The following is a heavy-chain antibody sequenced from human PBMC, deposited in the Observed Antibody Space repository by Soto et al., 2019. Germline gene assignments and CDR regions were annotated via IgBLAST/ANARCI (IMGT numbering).Heavy chain of an antibody. D-gene: IGHD6-13*01. CDR1: GGSISSGDYY. J-gene: IGHJ6*02. CDR3: ARQYGYTSSCTYYYSSVLAV. V-gene: IGHV4-30-4*01. CDR2: IYYSGST. Sequence: ASETLSLTCTVSGGSISSGDYYWSWIRQPPGKGLEWIGYIYYSGSTYYNPSRKSRVTISVDTSKNQFSLKLSTGTAADTAVYYCARQYGYTSSCTYYYSSVLAVWGHGTTVPVSS.